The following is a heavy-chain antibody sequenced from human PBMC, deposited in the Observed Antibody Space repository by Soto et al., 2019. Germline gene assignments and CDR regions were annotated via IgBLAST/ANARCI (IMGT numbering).Heavy chain of an antibody. Sequence: QVQLRESGPGLVKPPETLSLSCAVSGDSISSSSSHYWGWIRQPPGKGLEWIANMYYSGSTYYNPSLKSRVTISLETAENQVSLKLASVTAADTAVYYCARIKIVGVLTYYMDVWGEGTTVTVSS. CDR2: MYYSGST. V-gene: IGHV4-39*01. D-gene: IGHD3-3*01. J-gene: IGHJ6*03. CDR3: ARIKIVGVLTYYMDV. CDR1: GDSISSSSSHY.